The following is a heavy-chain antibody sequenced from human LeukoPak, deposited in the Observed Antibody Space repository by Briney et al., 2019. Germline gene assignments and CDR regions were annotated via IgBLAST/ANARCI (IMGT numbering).Heavy chain of an antibody. CDR1: GGTFSSYA. CDR3: ARTGEEVVPATVPKGGYYYMDV. CDR2: IIPIFGTA. J-gene: IGHJ6*03. Sequence: ASVKVSCKASGGTFSSYAISWVRQAPGQGLEWMGGIIPIFGTANYAQKFQGRVTITADESTSTAYMELSSLKAEDTAVYYCARTGEEVVPATVPKGGYYYMDVWGKGTTVTISS. D-gene: IGHD2-15*01. V-gene: IGHV1-69*13.